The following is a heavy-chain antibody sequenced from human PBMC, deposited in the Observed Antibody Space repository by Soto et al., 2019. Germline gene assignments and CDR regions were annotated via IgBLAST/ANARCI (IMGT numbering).Heavy chain of an antibody. CDR1: GYTFSGYY. J-gene: IGHJ4*02. Sequence: QVQLVQSGAEVKKPGASVKVSCKASGYTFSGYYIHWVRQAPGQGPEWVGWINPNNGDTNYAQKYQSRVTMTRDTSITTVYMELNSLRSDDTAVYYCARGRSVAGKKFDYWGQGTLVTVS. D-gene: IGHD6-19*01. V-gene: IGHV1-2*02. CDR3: ARGRSVAGKKFDY. CDR2: INPNNGDT.